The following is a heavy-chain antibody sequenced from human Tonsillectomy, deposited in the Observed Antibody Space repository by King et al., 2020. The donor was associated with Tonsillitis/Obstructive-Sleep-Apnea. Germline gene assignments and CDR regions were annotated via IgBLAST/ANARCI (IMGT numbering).Heavy chain of an antibody. CDR3: ASLESHGGYGAIDY. J-gene: IGHJ4*02. CDR1: GGSISSYY. CDR2: IYYSGST. Sequence: MQLQESGPGLVKPSETLSLTCTVSGGSISSYYWSWIRQPPGKGLEWIGYIYYSGSTNYNPSLKSRVTISVDTSKNQFSLKLSSVTAADTAVYYCASLESHGGYGAIDYWGQGTLVTVSS. D-gene: IGHD5-12*01. V-gene: IGHV4-59*08.